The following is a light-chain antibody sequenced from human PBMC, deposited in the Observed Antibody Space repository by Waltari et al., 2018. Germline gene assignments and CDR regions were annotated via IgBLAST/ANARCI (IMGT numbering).Light chain of an antibody. CDR1: SSDIGSYNL. J-gene: IGLJ2*01. V-gene: IGLV2-23*01. Sequence: QSALTQPASVSGSPGRSITLSCTGTSSDIGSYNLVSWYQQHPGKAPKLIIYEANKRPSGVSNRLSGSKSGNTAFLTISGLQAEDECDYYCCSLAGITTVIFGAGTKLTVL. CDR3: CSLAGITTVI. CDR2: EAN.